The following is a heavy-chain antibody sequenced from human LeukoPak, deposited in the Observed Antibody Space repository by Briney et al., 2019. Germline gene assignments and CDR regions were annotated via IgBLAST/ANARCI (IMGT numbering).Heavy chain of an antibody. Sequence: LPGGSLRLSCAASGFSFSTSSMSWVRQTPGKGLEWISYMRGSSTTIYYADSVKGRFTISRDHARNSLYLQMNDLRAEDTGVYFCARDARSHCGTDACYGPYFDYWGQGSLVSVSS. D-gene: IGHD2-2*01. CDR2: MRGSSTTI. CDR3: ARDARSHCGTDACYGPYFDY. V-gene: IGHV3-48*01. CDR1: GFSFSTSS. J-gene: IGHJ4*02.